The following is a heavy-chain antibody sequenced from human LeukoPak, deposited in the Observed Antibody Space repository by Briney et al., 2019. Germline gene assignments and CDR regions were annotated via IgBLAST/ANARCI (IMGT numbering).Heavy chain of an antibody. Sequence: PGGSLRLSCAASGFTFSSYSMNWVRQAPGKGLEWVSSISSSSSYIYYADSVKGRFTISRDNSKNTLYLQMNSLRAEDTAVYYCATDSNYDFWSGYYSYYYYGMDVWGQGTTVTVSS. CDR3: ATDSNYDFWSGYYSYYYYGMDV. D-gene: IGHD3-3*01. J-gene: IGHJ6*02. CDR2: ISSSSSYI. CDR1: GFTFSSYS. V-gene: IGHV3-21*04.